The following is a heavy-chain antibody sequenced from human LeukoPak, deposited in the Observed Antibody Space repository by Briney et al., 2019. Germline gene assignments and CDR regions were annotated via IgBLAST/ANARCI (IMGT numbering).Heavy chain of an antibody. CDR1: GLTFSSYE. Sequence: GGSLRLSCAASGLTFSSYEMNWVRQAPGKGLEWVSYISSSGSTIYYADSVKGRFTISRDNAKNSLYLQMNSLRAEDTAVYYCLAGYDILTGYYDAYYYYGMDVWGKGTTVTVSS. CDR3: LAGYDILTGYYDAYYYYGMDV. J-gene: IGHJ6*04. D-gene: IGHD3-9*01. V-gene: IGHV3-48*03. CDR2: ISSSGSTI.